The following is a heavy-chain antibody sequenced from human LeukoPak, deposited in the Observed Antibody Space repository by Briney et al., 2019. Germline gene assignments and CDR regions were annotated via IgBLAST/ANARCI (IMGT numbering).Heavy chain of an antibody. CDR3: ARSRWDAVEYFQH. J-gene: IGHJ1*01. Sequence: PSETLSLTCNVSGGSISSYYWTWIRKPAGKGLEWIGRFYTGGSTNYNPSLKSRVTMSVDTSKNQCSLKLRSVTAADTAVYYCARSRWDAVEYFQHWGQGTLVTVSS. CDR2: FYTGGST. CDR1: GGSISSYY. V-gene: IGHV4-4*07. D-gene: IGHD6-13*01.